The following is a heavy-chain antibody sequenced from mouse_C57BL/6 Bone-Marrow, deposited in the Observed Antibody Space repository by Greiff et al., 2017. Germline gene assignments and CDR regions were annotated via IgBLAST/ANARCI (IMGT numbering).Heavy chain of an antibody. CDR1: GYTFTSYG. CDR2: IYPRSGNT. D-gene: IGHD1-1*01. V-gene: IGHV1-81*01. J-gene: IGHJ1*03. CDR3: ARGGFTTVVATRYFDV. Sequence: VKLQESGAELARPGASVKLSCKASGYTFTSYGISWVKQRTGQGLEWIGEIYPRSGNTYYNEKFKGKATLTADKSSSTAYMELRSLTSEDSAVYFCARGGFTTVVATRYFDVWGTGTTVTVSS.